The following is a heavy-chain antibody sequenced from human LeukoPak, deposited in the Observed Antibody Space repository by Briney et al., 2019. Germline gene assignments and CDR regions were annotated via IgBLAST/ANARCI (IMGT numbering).Heavy chain of an antibody. V-gene: IGHV4-59*08. Sequence: PSETLSLTCTVSGGSISSYYWSWIRQPPGKGLEWIWYIYYSGSTNYNPSLKSRVTISVDTSKNKFSLKLSSVTAADTAVYYCASYGDYVFDYWGQGTLVTVSS. D-gene: IGHD4-17*01. CDR3: ASYGDYVFDY. CDR1: GGSISSYY. CDR2: IYYSGST. J-gene: IGHJ4*02.